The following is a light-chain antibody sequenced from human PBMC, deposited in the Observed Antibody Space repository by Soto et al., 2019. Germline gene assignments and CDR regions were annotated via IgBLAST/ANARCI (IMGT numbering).Light chain of an antibody. Sequence: DIVMTQSPESLSVSLGERATINCKSSQNLVSDSNTRDHLVWYQQKPGQPPKMLIYWAYTRESGVPDRFIGGGSGTDFTLTIRSLQAEDVAVYYCKQNYSFPITFGPGTKVDIK. V-gene: IGKV4-1*01. CDR2: WAY. CDR1: QNLVSDSNTRDH. CDR3: KQNYSFPIT. J-gene: IGKJ3*01.